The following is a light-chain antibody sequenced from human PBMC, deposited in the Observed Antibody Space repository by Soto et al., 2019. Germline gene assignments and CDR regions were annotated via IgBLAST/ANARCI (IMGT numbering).Light chain of an antibody. Sequence: DIQMTQSPSTLSASVGDRVTITCRASQNINKWLAWYQQKPGKAPKLLIAKASTLESGVPSRFSGSESGTDFTLTISSLQPDDFATYFCQQYDTYPWTFGQGTTVEIK. CDR3: QQYDTYPWT. J-gene: IGKJ1*01. CDR2: KAS. V-gene: IGKV1-5*03. CDR1: QNINKW.